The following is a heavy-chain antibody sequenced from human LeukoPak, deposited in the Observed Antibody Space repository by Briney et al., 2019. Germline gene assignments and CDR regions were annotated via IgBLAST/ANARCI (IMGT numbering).Heavy chain of an antibody. Sequence: ASVKVSCKASGYTFTGYYMHWVRQAPGQGLEWMGWVNPNSGGTRYAQRFQDRVTMTRGTSITTAYMELSRLRSDDTAVYFCARGRLEAAATDDYWGQGTLVTVSS. CDR1: GYTFTGYY. CDR2: VNPNSGGT. CDR3: ARGRLEAAATDDY. J-gene: IGHJ4*02. V-gene: IGHV1-2*02. D-gene: IGHD6-13*01.